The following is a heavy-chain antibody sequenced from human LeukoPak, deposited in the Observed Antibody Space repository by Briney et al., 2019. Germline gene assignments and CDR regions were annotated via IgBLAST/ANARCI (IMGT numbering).Heavy chain of an antibody. Sequence: MHWVRQAPGQGLEWMGRINPNSGGTKYAQKFQGRVTMTTDTSISTAYMELSRLRSDDTAVYYCARSGVEWELLSWGQGTLVTVSS. V-gene: IGHV1-2*06. CDR2: INPNSGGT. CDR3: ARSGVEWELLS. J-gene: IGHJ4*02. D-gene: IGHD1-26*01.